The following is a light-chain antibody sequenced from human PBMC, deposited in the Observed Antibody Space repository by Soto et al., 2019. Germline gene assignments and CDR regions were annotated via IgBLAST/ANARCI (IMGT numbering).Light chain of an antibody. CDR2: GAS. CDR1: QSISSN. CDR3: QQYKNWPPET. V-gene: IGKV3-15*01. J-gene: IGKJ3*01. Sequence: EIVLTQSPATLSVSPGERATLSCRASQSISSNLAWYQQKPGQAPTLLIYGASTRATGIPARFSGSGSGTEFTFTISSLQSEDFAVYYCQQYKNWPPETFGPGTKVEIK.